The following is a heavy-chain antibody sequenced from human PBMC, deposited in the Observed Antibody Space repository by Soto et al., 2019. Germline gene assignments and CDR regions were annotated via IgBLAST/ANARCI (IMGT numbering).Heavy chain of an antibody. D-gene: IGHD4-17*01. CDR3: ARVNYGNYYYYYGMDV. V-gene: IGHV4-59*01. Sequence: SETLSLTCTFSGGSIXNYYWSLIRQPPGKGLEWIGYIYYSGSTNYNPSLKSRVTISVDTSKNQFSLKLNSVTAADTAVYYCARVNYGNYYYYYGMDVWGQGTTVTVSS. J-gene: IGHJ6*02. CDR2: IYYSGST. CDR1: GGSIXNYY.